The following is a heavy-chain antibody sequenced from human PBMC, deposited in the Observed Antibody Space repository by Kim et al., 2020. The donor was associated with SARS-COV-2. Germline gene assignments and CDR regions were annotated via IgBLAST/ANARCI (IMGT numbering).Heavy chain of an antibody. Sequence: SETLSLTCTVSGGSISSSSYYWGWIRQPPGKGLEWIGSIYYSGSTYYNPSLKSRVTISVDTSKNQFSLKLSSVTAADTAVYYCARARTGYNIYFDYWGQGTLVTVSS. CDR2: IYYSGST. CDR3: ARARTGYNIYFDY. J-gene: IGHJ4*02. CDR1: GGSISSSSYY. V-gene: IGHV4-39*07. D-gene: IGHD5-18*01.